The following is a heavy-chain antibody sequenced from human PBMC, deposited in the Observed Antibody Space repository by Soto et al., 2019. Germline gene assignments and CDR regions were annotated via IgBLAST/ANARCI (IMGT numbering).Heavy chain of an antibody. CDR3: ARAEDIVVVPAAGDAFDI. Sequence: VQLVQSGAEVKKPGASVKVSCKASGYTFTSYAMHWVRQAPGQRLEWMGWINAGNGNTKYSQKFQGRVTITRDTSASTAYMELSSLRSEDTAVYYCARAEDIVVVPAAGDAFDIWGQGTMVTVSS. CDR2: INAGNGNT. D-gene: IGHD2-2*01. V-gene: IGHV1-3*01. CDR1: GYTFTSYA. J-gene: IGHJ3*02.